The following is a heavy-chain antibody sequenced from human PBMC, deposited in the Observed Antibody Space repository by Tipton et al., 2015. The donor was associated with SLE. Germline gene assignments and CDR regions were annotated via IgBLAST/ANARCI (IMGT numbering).Heavy chain of an antibody. D-gene: IGHD2-21*01. CDR2: IYPGDSDT. V-gene: IGHV5-51*03. Sequence: QSGPEVKKPGESLKISCKGSGYSFTSYWIGWVRQMPGKGLEWMGIIYPGDSDTRYSPSFQGQVTISADKSISTAYLQWSSLKASDTAMYYCARVGIGLVPNDAFDIWDQGKMVTVSS. J-gene: IGHJ3*02. CDR3: ARVGIGLVPNDAFDI. CDR1: GYSFTSYW.